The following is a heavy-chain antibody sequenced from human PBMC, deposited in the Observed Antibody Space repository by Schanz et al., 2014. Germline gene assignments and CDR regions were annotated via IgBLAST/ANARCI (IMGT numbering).Heavy chain of an antibody. D-gene: IGHD1-26*01. CDR3: ARNRGSGGQNWYFDL. V-gene: IGHV3-11*03. J-gene: IGHJ2*01. CDR2: INTGSNYI. Sequence: VQLLESGGGLVQPGGSLRLSCAASGFSFSDYYMSWIRQAPGKGLEWISFINTGSNYINYADSVKGRFTISRDNTKNSLFLQLNSLRADDTAVYYCARNRGSGGQNWYFDLWGRGTLVTVS. CDR1: GFSFSDYY.